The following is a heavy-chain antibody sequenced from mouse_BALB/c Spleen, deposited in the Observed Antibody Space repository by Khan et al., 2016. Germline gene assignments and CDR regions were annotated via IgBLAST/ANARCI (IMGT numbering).Heavy chain of an antibody. D-gene: IGHD2-1*01. CDR1: GYSITSGYY. Sequence: VQLKESGPGLVKPSQSLSLICSVTGYSITSGYYWNWIRQFPGNKLEWMGYISYDGSNNYNPSLKNRISITRDTSKNQFFLKLNSVTTEDTATYYCARGNYYFDYWGQGTTLTVSS. V-gene: IGHV3-6*02. CDR2: ISYDGSN. J-gene: IGHJ2*01. CDR3: ARGNYYFDY.